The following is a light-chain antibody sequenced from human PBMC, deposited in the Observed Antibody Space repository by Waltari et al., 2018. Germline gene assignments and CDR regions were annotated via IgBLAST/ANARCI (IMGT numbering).Light chain of an antibody. Sequence: DIQMTQSPSSLSASVGDRVTITCRASENVNNYSNWYQQKPGKAPKLLIYKASTLQSGVPSRFSGSGSGTEYTFTISSLQSEDVATYYCQHGYGTPLTFGGGTKVEIK. CDR2: KAS. V-gene: IGKV1-39*01. CDR1: ENVNNY. CDR3: QHGYGTPLT. J-gene: IGKJ4*01.